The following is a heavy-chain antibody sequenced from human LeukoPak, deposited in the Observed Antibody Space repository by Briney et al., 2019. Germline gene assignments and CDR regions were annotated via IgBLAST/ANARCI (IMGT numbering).Heavy chain of an antibody. D-gene: IGHD3-9*01. CDR3: ARGGPRYDILTGYYYYYYMDV. CDR2: INHSGST. J-gene: IGHJ6*03. Sequence: PSETLSLTCTVSGGSISSSSYYWGWIRQPPGKGLEWIGEINHSGSTNYNPSLKSRVTISVDTSKNQFSLKLSSVTAADTAVYYCARGGPRYDILTGYYYYYYMDVWGKGTTVTVSS. V-gene: IGHV4-39*07. CDR1: GGSISSSSYY.